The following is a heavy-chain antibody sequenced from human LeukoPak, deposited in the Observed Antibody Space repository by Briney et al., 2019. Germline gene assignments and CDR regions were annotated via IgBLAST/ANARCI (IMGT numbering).Heavy chain of an antibody. V-gene: IGHV4-59*02. Sequence: PSETLSLTCTVSGGSVSSYYWSWIRRPPGRGLEWIAYLSHSGSSDSNPSLTSRVTTLVDTSKNQFSLKLTSVTAADTAVYYCARRSGRTPNYFDPWGQGTLVTVSS. D-gene: IGHD6-25*01. CDR3: ARRSGRTPNYFDP. J-gene: IGHJ5*02. CDR1: GGSVSSYY. CDR2: LSHSGSS.